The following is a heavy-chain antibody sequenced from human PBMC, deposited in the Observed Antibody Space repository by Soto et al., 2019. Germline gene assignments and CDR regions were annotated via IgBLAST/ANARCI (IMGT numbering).Heavy chain of an antibody. CDR2: TSYDGSNK. Sequence: QVQLVESGGGVVQPGRSLRLSCAASGFTFSSYGMHWVRQAPGKGLEWVAVTSYDGSNKYYADSVKGRFTISRDNSKNTLYLQMNSLRAEDTAVYYCAKGRGMVVDFFDYWGQGTLVTVSS. CDR1: GFTFSSYG. D-gene: IGHD3-16*01. J-gene: IGHJ4*02. V-gene: IGHV3-30*18. CDR3: AKGRGMVVDFFDY.